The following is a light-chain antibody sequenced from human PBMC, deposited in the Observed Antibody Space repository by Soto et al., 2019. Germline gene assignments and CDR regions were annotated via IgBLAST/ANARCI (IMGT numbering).Light chain of an antibody. CDR2: AAS. CDR3: QRSYSTPPET. Sequence: DIPMTQSPSSLSASVGDRVTITFRASQSISSYLNWYQQKPGKAPKLLIYAASSLKSGVPSRFSGSGSGTDFTLTISSLQPEDFATYYCQRSYSTPPETFGQGTKVEIK. CDR1: QSISSY. J-gene: IGKJ1*01. V-gene: IGKV1-39*01.